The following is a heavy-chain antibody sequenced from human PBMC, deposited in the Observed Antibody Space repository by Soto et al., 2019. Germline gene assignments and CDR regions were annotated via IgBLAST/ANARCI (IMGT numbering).Heavy chain of an antibody. CDR2: VYHTGDT. Sequence: SETLSLTCGVSGGTVASSHWWSWVRQSPGRGLERIGNVYHTGDTNFNPSLQSRVTFSVDKSNNQFSLRLTSVTAADTAVYFCAREIVTAGGNNYFDPWGPGTLVTVSS. D-gene: IGHD2-21*02. V-gene: IGHV4-4*02. CDR1: GGTVASSHW. CDR3: AREIVTAGGNNYFDP. J-gene: IGHJ5*02.